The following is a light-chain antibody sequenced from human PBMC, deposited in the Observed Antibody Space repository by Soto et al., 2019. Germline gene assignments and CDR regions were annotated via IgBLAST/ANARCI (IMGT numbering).Light chain of an antibody. J-gene: IGLJ2*01. Sequence: QSALTQPASVSGSPGQSITISCTGTSSDVGGYNYVSWYQQHPGKAPKLMIYEVSNRPSGVSNRFSGSKSGNTASLTISGLQAADEADYYCSSYTSSSTLFCGGTKLTVL. CDR2: EVS. V-gene: IGLV2-14*01. CDR3: SSYTSSSTL. CDR1: SSDVGGYNY.